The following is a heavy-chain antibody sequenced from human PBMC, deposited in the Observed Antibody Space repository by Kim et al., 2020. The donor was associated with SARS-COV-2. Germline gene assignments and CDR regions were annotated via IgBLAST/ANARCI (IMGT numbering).Heavy chain of an antibody. J-gene: IGHJ4*02. CDR3: AIEERGSSWEFDD. D-gene: IGHD6-13*01. Sequence: YNPSLKSRVNISVDTTKNQFCLKLSAVTAAETAVYYWAIEERGSSWEFDDWGQGTLVTVSS. V-gene: IGHV4-59*01.